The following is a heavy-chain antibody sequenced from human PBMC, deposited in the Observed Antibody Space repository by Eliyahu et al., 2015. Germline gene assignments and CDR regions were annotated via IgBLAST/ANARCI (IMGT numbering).Heavy chain of an antibody. CDR2: IYPDDSDT. CDR3: AYSREVGLTGIS. J-gene: IGHJ5*02. CDR1: GYNFATSW. Sequence: EVQLVQSGAEVKKPGESLKIXCEGSGYNFATSWIAWVRQVPGKGLEWVGIIYPDDSDTRYSPSFQGQVTISADKSIDTAYLQWSGLKASDTAMYYCAYSREVGLTGISWGQGTLVTVSS. V-gene: IGHV5-51*03. D-gene: IGHD2-21*01.